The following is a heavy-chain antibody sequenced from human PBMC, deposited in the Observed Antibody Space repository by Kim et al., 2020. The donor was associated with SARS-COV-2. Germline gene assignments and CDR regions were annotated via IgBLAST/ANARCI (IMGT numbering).Heavy chain of an antibody. V-gene: IGHV3-30*18. CDR2: ISYDGSNK. CDR1: GFTFSSYG. D-gene: IGHD2-15*01. J-gene: IGHJ4*02. CDR3: AKDLYLSPANCSGGSCYSGY. Sequence: GGSLRLSCAASGFTFSSYGMHWVRQAPGKGLEWVAVISYDGSNKYYADSVKGRFTISRDNSKNTLYLQMNSLRAEDTAVYYCAKDLYLSPANCSGGSCYSGYWGQGTLVTVSS.